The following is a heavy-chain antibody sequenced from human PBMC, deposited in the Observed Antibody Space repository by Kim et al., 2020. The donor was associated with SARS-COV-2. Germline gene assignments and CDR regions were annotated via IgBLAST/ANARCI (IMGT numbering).Heavy chain of an antibody. J-gene: IGHJ1*01. CDR3: AREPPGSGYYSAEYFQH. Sequence: SVKVSCKASGGTFSSYAISWVRQAPGQGLEWMGGIIPIFGTANYAQKFQGRVTITADKSTSTAYMELSSLRSEDTAVYYCAREPPGSGYYSAEYFQHWGQGTLVTVSS. CDR2: IIPIFGTA. D-gene: IGHD3-22*01. CDR1: GGTFSSYA. V-gene: IGHV1-69*06.